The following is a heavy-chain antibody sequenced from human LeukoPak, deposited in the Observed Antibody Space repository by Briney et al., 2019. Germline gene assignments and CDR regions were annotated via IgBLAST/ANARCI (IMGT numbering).Heavy chain of an antibody. Sequence: AVSVKVSCKASGYTFTGYYMHWVRQAPGQGLEWMGWINPNSGGTNYAQKFQGRVTMTRDTSISTAYMELSRLRSDDTAVYYCAREGGAYGSGSDTLDYWGQGTLVTVSS. D-gene: IGHD3-10*01. CDR3: AREGGAYGSGSDTLDY. V-gene: IGHV1-2*02. CDR1: GYTFTGYY. CDR2: INPNSGGT. J-gene: IGHJ4*02.